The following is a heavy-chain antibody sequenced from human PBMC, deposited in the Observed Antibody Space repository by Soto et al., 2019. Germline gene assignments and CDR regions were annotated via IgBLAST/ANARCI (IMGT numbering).Heavy chain of an antibody. J-gene: IGHJ5*02. CDR1: GFTFSSYA. Sequence: EVQLLESGGGLVQPGGSLRLSCVASGFTFSSYAMTWVRQAPGKGLEWVSGISGSGGSTYYADSVKGRFSISRDNSKNTLYLQMNRLRAEDTAVYYCAKDPSSSPQGYFDPWGQGTLVTVSS. CDR2: ISGSGGST. D-gene: IGHD6-6*01. V-gene: IGHV3-23*01. CDR3: AKDPSSSPQGYFDP.